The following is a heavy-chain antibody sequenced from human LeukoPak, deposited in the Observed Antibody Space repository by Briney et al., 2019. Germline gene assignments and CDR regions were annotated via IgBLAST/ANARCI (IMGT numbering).Heavy chain of an antibody. J-gene: IGHJ4*02. CDR1: GFTFSSYE. D-gene: IGHD2-15*01. CDR3: ARERRDCSGGSCYPYYFDY. CDR2: ISSSGSTI. Sequence: PGGSLRLSCAASGFTFSSYEMNWVRQAPGKGLEWVSYISSSGSTIYYADSVKGRFTISRDNAKNSLYLQMNSLRAEDTAVYYCARERRDCSGGSCYPYYFDYWGQGTLVTVSS. V-gene: IGHV3-48*03.